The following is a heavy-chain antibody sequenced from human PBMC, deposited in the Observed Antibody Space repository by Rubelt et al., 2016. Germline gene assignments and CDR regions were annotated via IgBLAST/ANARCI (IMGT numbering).Heavy chain of an antibody. CDR1: GGSFSGYY. CDR3: ARLGYSPHS. D-gene: IGHD5-18*01. Sequence: QVQLQQWGAGLLKPSETLSLTCAVYGGSFSGYYWSWIRQPPGKGLEWIGEINHSGSTNYNPSLKWRSTIEVDTSKNQFSLKLSTVTDADTAVYHRARLGYSPHSGGQGTLVTVSS. V-gene: IGHV4-34*01. CDR2: INHSGST. J-gene: IGHJ4*02.